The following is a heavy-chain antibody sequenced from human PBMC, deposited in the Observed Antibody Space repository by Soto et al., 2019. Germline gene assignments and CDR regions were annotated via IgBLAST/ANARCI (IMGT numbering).Heavy chain of an antibody. J-gene: IGHJ4*02. V-gene: IGHV3-33*01. Sequence: GGSLRLSCAASGFTFSSYGMHWVRQAPGKGLEWVAVIWYDGSNKYYADSVKGRFTISRDNSKNTLYLQMNSLRAEDTAVYYCARDLLSGSWYFDYWGQGTLVTVSS. CDR3: ARDLLSGSWYFDY. D-gene: IGHD6-13*01. CDR2: IWYDGSNK. CDR1: GFTFSSYG.